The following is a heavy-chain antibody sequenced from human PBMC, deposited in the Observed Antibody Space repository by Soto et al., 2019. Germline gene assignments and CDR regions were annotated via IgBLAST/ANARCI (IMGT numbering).Heavy chain of an antibody. CDR1: GGTFSSYA. D-gene: IGHD2-2*01. CDR2: IIPIFGTA. J-gene: IGHJ6*02. V-gene: IGHV1-69*13. CDR3: ARGRRYCSNTSCYLLGYYYYYYGMDV. Sequence: SVKVSCKASGGTFSSYAISWVRQAPGQGLEWMGGIIPIFGTANYAQKFQGRVTITADESTSTAYMELSSLRSEDTAVYYCARGRRYCSNTSCYLLGYYYYYYGMDVWGQGTTVTVSS.